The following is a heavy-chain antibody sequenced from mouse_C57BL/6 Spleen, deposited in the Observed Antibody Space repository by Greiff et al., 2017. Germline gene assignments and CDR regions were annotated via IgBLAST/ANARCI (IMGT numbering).Heavy chain of an antibody. CDR3: AREDTTSAMDY. V-gene: IGHV1-80*01. CDR2: IYPGDGDT. J-gene: IGHJ4*01. D-gene: IGHD1-1*01. CDR1: GYAFSSYW. Sequence: QVQLKQSGAELVKPGASVKISCKASGYAFSSYWMNWVKQRPGKGLEWIGQIYPGDGDTNYNGKFKGKATLTADKSSSTAYMQLSSLTSEDSAVYFCAREDTTSAMDYWGQGTSVTVSS.